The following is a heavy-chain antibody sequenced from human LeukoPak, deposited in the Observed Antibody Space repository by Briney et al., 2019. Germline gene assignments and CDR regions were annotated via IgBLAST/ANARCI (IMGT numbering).Heavy chain of an antibody. CDR1: RFTFSPYA. J-gene: IGHJ1*01. V-gene: IGHV3-30-3*01. D-gene: IGHD6-19*01. Sequence: PGGSLRLSCAASRFTFSPYAMHWVRQAPGKGLEWVAGISNDGTNEDHADSVKGRFTISRDNSKNTLYLQMNSLRAEDTAIYYCARDRIAVAGMGAFQHWGQGTLVTVSS. CDR2: ISNDGTNE. CDR3: ARDRIAVAGMGAFQH.